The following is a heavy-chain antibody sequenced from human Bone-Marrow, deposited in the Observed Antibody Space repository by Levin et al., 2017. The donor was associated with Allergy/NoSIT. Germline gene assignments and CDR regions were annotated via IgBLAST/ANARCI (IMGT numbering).Heavy chain of an antibody. CDR1: GFSLSTSGVG. CDR2: IYWDDDR. J-gene: IGHJ4*02. Sequence: SGPTLVKPTQTLTLTCTFSGFSLSTSGVGVGWIRQPPGKALEWLALIYWDDDRQYIPSLRSRLTITKDPSKNQVVLTMTNMDPVDTATYYCALRATVTMTPSPFDNWGPGTLVTVSS. V-gene: IGHV2-5*02. D-gene: IGHD3-22*01. CDR3: ALRATVTMTPSPFDN.